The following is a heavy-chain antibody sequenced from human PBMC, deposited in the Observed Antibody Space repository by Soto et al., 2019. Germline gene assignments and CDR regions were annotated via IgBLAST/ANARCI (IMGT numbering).Heavy chain of an antibody. D-gene: IGHD6-13*01. CDR2: ISYDGSNK. CDR3: AKDKSSSWSFDY. Sequence: QVQLVESGGGVVQPGRSLRLSCAASGFTFSRNGMHWVRQAPGKGLEWVAVISYDGSNKYYADSVKGRFTISRDNSKNTLYLQMNRLRAEDKAVYYCAKDKSSSWSFDYWGQGNLVTVSS. V-gene: IGHV3-30*18. CDR1: GFTFSRNG. J-gene: IGHJ4*02.